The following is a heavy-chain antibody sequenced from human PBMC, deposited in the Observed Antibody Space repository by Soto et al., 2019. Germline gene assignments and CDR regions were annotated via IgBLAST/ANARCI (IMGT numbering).Heavy chain of an antibody. J-gene: IGHJ6*02. CDR3: ARDLLRTVVPAAKGPNYYYYGMDV. V-gene: IGHV1-2*04. Sequence: ASVKVSCKASGYTFTGYYMHWVRQAPGQGLEWMGWINPNSGGTNYAQKFQGWVTMTRDTSLSTAYMELSRLRSDDTAVYYCARDLLRTVVPAAKGPNYYYYGMDVWGQGTTVTVSS. D-gene: IGHD2-2*01. CDR1: GYTFTGYY. CDR2: INPNSGGT.